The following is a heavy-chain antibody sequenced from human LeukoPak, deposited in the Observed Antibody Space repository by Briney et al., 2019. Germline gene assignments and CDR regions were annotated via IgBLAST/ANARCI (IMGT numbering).Heavy chain of an antibody. V-gene: IGHV1-69*05. D-gene: IGHD3-22*01. Sequence: SVKVSCKASGGTFSSYAISWVRQAPEQGLEWMGGIIPIFGTANYAQKFQGRVTITTDESTSTAYMELSSLRSEDTAVYYCARARRYYYDSSGYYSFDYWGQGTLVTVSS. CDR1: GGTFSSYA. J-gene: IGHJ4*02. CDR2: IIPIFGTA. CDR3: ARARRYYYDSSGYYSFDY.